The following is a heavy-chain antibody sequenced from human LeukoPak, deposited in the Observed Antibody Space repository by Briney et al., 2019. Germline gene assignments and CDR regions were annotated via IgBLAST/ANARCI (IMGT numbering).Heavy chain of an antibody. D-gene: IGHD3-9*01. Sequence: GESLKISCKGSGYSFTSYWIGWVRQMPGKGLEWMGIIYPGDSDTRYSPSFQGQVTISADKSISTAYLQWSSLKASDTAMYYCARHSLTYYDILTGYYPDYWGQGTLVTVSS. J-gene: IGHJ4*02. CDR3: ARHSLTYYDILTGYYPDY. CDR1: GYSFTSYW. CDR2: IYPGDSDT. V-gene: IGHV5-51*01.